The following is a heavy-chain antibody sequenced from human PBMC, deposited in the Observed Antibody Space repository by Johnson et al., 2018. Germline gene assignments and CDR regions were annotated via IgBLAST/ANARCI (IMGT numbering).Heavy chain of an antibody. CDR2: ISSSSSYI. Sequence: EVQLVESGGGLVKPGGSLRLSCAASGFTFSSYSMNWVRQAPGKGLEWVSSISSSSSYIYYADSVKGRFTISRDNSKNTLYLQMNSLRAEDTAVYYCARGRGGRTLYYYYGMDVWGQGTTVTVSS. J-gene: IGHJ6*02. CDR3: ARGRGGRTLYYYYGMDV. CDR1: GFTFSSYS. D-gene: IGHD1-26*01. V-gene: IGHV3-21*01.